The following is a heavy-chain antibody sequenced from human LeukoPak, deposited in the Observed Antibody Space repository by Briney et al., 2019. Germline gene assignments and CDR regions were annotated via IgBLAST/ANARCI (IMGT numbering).Heavy chain of an antibody. V-gene: IGHV3-23*01. CDR1: GFAFGSYA. Sequence: GGSLRLSCTASGFAFGSYAMYWVRQAPRKGLEWVSGIFGSGGSAHYADSVKGRFTISRDNSKNTVYLEMNSLGVEDTAVYYCAKTTVGYSSGRFPGWPADYWGQGILVTVSS. CDR2: IFGSGGSA. J-gene: IGHJ4*02. CDR3: AKTTVGYSSGRFPGWPADY. D-gene: IGHD2-15*01.